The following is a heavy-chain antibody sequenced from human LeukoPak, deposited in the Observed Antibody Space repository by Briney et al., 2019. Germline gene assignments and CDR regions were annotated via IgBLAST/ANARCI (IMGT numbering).Heavy chain of an antibody. J-gene: IGHJ5*02. CDR3: AREHYYGSGSYRGNWFDP. V-gene: IGHV1-2*02. D-gene: IGHD3-10*01. CDR1: GYTFTGYY. Sequence: ASVKVSCKASGYTFTGYYMHWVRQAPGQGLEWMGWINPNSGGTNYAQKFQGRVTMTRDTSISTAYMGLSRLRSDDTAVYYCAREHYYGSGSYRGNWFDPWGQGTLVTVSS. CDR2: INPNSGGT.